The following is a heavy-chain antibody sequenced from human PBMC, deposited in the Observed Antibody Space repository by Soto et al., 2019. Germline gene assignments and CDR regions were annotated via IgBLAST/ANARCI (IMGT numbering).Heavy chain of an antibody. V-gene: IGHV1-3*01. J-gene: IGHJ5*02. CDR3: ARDQGYLDSGGYYKP. CDR1: GYTSTTYA. CDR2: NNAANGNT. D-gene: IGHD3-10*01. Sequence: QVQLVQSGAEVKQPGASVKVSCKASGYTSTTYAIHWVRQAPRQRLKLMGWNNAANGNTKYSQKFQATVTITRDTSATTAYMELSSPRSEDTAVYYCARDQGYLDSGGYYKPWGQGTLVTVSS.